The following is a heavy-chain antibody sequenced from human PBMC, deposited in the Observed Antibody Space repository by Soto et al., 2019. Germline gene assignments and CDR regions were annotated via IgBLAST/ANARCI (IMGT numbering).Heavy chain of an antibody. J-gene: IGHJ5*02. CDR2: INHSGST. V-gene: IGHV4-34*01. Sequence: SETLSLTCAVYVGSFSDYYWNWIRQPPGKGLEWIWEINHSGSTNYNPSLKSRVTISVDTSKNQFYLKLSSVTAADTAVYYCERGRVGTTNWNWFDPWGQGTLVTVSS. CDR1: VGSFSDYY. D-gene: IGHD1-26*01. CDR3: ERGRVGTTNWNWFDP.